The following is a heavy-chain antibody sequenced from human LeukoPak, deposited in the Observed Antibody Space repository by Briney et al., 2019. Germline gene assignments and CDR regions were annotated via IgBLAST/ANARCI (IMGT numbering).Heavy chain of an antibody. D-gene: IGHD7-27*01. CDR1: GGSISSGSYY. CDR2: IYTSGST. Sequence: PSQTLSLTCTVSGGSISSGSYYWSWIRQPAGKGLEWIGRIYTSGSTNYNPSLKSRVTISVDTSKNQFSLKLSSVTAADTAVYYCARDVWGSSNWFDPWGQGTLVTVSS. CDR3: ARDVWGSSNWFDP. J-gene: IGHJ5*02. V-gene: IGHV4-61*02.